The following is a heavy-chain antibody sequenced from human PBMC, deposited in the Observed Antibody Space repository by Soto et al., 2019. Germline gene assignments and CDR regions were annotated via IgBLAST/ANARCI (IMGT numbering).Heavy chain of an antibody. Sequence: ASVKVSCKASGYTFTSYAMHWVRQAPGQRLEWMGWINAGNGNTKYSQKFQGRVTITRDTSASTAYMELSSLRSEDTAVYYCAKDIVVVPAMLGFDYWGQGTLVTVSS. J-gene: IGHJ4*02. CDR3: AKDIVVVPAMLGFDY. D-gene: IGHD2-2*01. CDR2: INAGNGNT. CDR1: GYTFTSYA. V-gene: IGHV1-3*01.